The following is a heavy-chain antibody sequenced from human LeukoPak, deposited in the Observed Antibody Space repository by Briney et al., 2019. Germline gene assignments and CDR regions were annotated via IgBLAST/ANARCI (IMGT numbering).Heavy chain of an antibody. V-gene: IGHV3-11*01. Sequence: GGSLRLSCAASGFTFSGYYVSWIRQAPGKGLEWVSYISSSDSTIYYADSVKGRFTISRDNAKNSLYLQMNSLRAEDTAVYYCARGVTKDYYYYYGMDVWGQGTTVTVSS. CDR3: ARGVTKDYYYYYGMDV. D-gene: IGHD4-11*01. CDR2: ISSSDSTI. CDR1: GFTFSGYY. J-gene: IGHJ6*02.